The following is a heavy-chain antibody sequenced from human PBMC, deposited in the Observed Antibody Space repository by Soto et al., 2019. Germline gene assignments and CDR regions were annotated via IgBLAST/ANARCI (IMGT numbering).Heavy chain of an antibody. CDR3: ARTPPPARKKYYYGSGSYGD. CDR1: GGTFSSYT. J-gene: IGHJ4*02. D-gene: IGHD3-10*01. Sequence: QVQLVQSGAEVKKPGSSVKVSCKASGGTFSSYTISWVRQAPGQGLEWMGRIIPILGIANYAPKFQGRVSMTADKSTSTAYMELSSLRSEDTAVYYCARTPPPARKKYYYGSGSYGDWGQGTLVTVSS. V-gene: IGHV1-69*02. CDR2: IIPILGIA.